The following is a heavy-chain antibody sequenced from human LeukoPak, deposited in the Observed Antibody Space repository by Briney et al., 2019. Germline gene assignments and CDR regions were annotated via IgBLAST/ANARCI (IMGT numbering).Heavy chain of an antibody. CDR1: GFTFSSYA. D-gene: IGHD5/OR15-5a*01. Sequence: GSLRLSCAASGFTFSSYAMSWVRQAPGKGLEWVSTISGSGGSPYYADSVRGRFTISRDNSKNTLYLQMNSLRAEDTAVYYCAKALSVTYYFDYWGQGTLVPVSS. J-gene: IGHJ4*02. V-gene: IGHV3-23*01. CDR3: AKALSVTYYFDY. CDR2: ISGSGGSP.